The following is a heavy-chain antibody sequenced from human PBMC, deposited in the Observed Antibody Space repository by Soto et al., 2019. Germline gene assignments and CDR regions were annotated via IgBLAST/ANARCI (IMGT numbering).Heavy chain of an antibody. CDR1: GGSVSSGSYY. CDR2: IYNSGST. D-gene: IGHD6-13*01. CDR3: ARGRYGGSWYTAY. Sequence: QVQLQESGPGLVKPSETLSLTCTVSGGSVSSGSYYWSWIRQPPGKGLEWIGYIYNSGSTNHNPTLKRPVTMSLHTSTLQFSLQLSSVTAAATAVYYFARGRYGGSWYTAYWGQGPLVTVSS. V-gene: IGHV4-61*01. J-gene: IGHJ4*02.